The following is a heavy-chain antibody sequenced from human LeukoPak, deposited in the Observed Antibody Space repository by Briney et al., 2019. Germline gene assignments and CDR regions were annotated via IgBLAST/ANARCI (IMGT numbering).Heavy chain of an antibody. J-gene: IGHJ4*02. D-gene: IGHD3-22*01. CDR2: IWYCGSNK. CDR3: ARDYYYDSSGYWDYYFDY. CDR1: GFTFSRFG. V-gene: IGHV3-33*01. Sequence: TGGSLRLSCAASGFTFSRFGMHWVRQAPGKGLEGVAVIWYCGSNKYYADSVKVRFTISRDNSKNTLYLEMNSLRAEDTAVYYCARDYYYDSSGYWDYYFDYWGQGTLVSVSS.